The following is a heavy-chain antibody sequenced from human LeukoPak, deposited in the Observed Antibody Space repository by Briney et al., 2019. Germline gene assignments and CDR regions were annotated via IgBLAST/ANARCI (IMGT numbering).Heavy chain of an antibody. V-gene: IGHV4-61*02. D-gene: IGHD6-13*01. CDR3: ASGIAAAGSFXY. J-gene: IGHJ4*02. Sequence: SQTLSLTCTVSGGSISSVSYYWSWIRQPAGKGLEWIGRIYTSWSTNYNPSLKSRVTISLHTSKNHVPRKLSSSTSAATALYSCASGIAAAGSFXYXXQAXXXTVS. CDR1: GGSISSVSYY. CDR2: IYTSWST.